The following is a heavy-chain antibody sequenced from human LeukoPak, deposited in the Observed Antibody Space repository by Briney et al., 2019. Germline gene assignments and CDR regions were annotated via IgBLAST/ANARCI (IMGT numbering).Heavy chain of an antibody. Sequence: GGSLRLSCSASGLAFSVYAMSWLRQPPGKGLEWVSTINANSGTTSYAASVRGRFTISRDNSKNTLYLQLNTLRADDTATYYCAKPISGGLAVTADWFHPWGQGTLVVVSS. CDR2: INANSGTT. CDR1: GLAFSVYA. D-gene: IGHD6-19*01. CDR3: AKPISGGLAVTADWFHP. V-gene: IGHV3-23*01. J-gene: IGHJ5*01.